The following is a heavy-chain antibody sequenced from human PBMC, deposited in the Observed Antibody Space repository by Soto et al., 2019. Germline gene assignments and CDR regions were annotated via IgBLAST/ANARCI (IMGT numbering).Heavy chain of an antibody. Sequence: GGSLRLSCAASGFTFSSYWMSWVRQAPGKGLEWVSYISSSSSTIYYADSVKGRFTISRDNAKNSLYLQMNSLRDEDTAVYYCARDGTYYDILTGYSPDSNFDYWGQGTLVTVSS. CDR3: ARDGTYYDILTGYSPDSNFDY. CDR2: ISSSSSTI. D-gene: IGHD3-9*01. J-gene: IGHJ4*02. CDR1: GFTFSSYW. V-gene: IGHV3-48*02.